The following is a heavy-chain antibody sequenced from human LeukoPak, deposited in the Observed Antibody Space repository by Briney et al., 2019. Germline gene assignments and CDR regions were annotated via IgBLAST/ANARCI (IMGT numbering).Heavy chain of an antibody. V-gene: IGHV4-34*01. CDR3: ASNVGYYYYGMDV. CDR1: GESFSGYY. CDR2: INYSGST. D-gene: IGHD3-10*01. J-gene: IGHJ6*04. Sequence: SETLSLTCAVYGESFSGYYWSRIRQPPGKGLEWIGEINYSGSTNYNPSLKSRVTISVDTSKNQFSLKLSSVTAADTAVYYCASNVGYYYYGMDVWGKGTTVTVSS.